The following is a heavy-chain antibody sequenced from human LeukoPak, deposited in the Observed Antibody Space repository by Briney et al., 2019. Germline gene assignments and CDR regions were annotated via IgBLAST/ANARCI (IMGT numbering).Heavy chain of an antibody. V-gene: IGHV3-23*01. CDR3: AKSCNGCGIRYAVFDY. CDR2: ISGSGTST. Sequence: PGGSLRLSCATSGFTFSRYAMGWVRQAPGKGLEWLSSISGSGTSTEYADSVKGRFTISRDNSKNTLYLQMNSLRAEDTAVYYCAKSCNGCGIRYAVFDYWGQGTLVTVSS. D-gene: IGHD3-9*01. CDR1: GFTFSRYA. J-gene: IGHJ4*02.